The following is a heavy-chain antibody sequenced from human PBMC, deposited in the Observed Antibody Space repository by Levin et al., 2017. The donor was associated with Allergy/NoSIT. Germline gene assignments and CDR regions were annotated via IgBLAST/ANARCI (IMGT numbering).Heavy chain of an antibody. CDR2: IKSKGDGGTT. D-gene: IGHD4-23*01. Sequence: GESLKISCAASGFTFSNAWMSWVRQAPGKGLEWVGRIKSKGDGGTTEYGAPGKGRVTISRDDSTNTLYLQMNSLRTEDTGVYYCTTTMRWYPTGVDYWGQGTLVTVSS. CDR3: TTTMRWYPTGVDY. CDR1: GFTFSNAW. J-gene: IGHJ4*02. V-gene: IGHV3-15*01.